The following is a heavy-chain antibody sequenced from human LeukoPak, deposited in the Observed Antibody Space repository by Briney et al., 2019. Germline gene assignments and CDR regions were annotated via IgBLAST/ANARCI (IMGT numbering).Heavy chain of an antibody. V-gene: IGHV3-7*01. J-gene: IGHJ5*02. CDR1: GFTFSIYW. D-gene: IGHD4-17*01. CDR3: ARDLGYDYGDYWSDP. CDR2: IKQDGSEK. Sequence: GGSLRLSCAASGFTFSIYWMSWVRQAPGKGLEWVANIKQDGSEKYYVDSVKGRFTIPRDNAKNSLYLQMNSLRAEDTAVYYCARDLGYDYGDYWSDPWGQGTLVTVSS.